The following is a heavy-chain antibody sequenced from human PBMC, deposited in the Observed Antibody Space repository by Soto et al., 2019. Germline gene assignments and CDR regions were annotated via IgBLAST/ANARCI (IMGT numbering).Heavy chain of an antibody. CDR1: GGSISSYY. CDR3: ARGTTGTTAGDWFDP. V-gene: IGHV4-59*01. Sequence: SETLSLTCTVSGGSISSYYWSWIRQPPGKGLEWIGYIYYSGSTNYNPSLKSRVTISVDTSKNQFSLKLSSVTAADTAVYYCARGTTGTTAGDWFDPWGQGTLVTVSS. CDR2: IYYSGST. J-gene: IGHJ5*02. D-gene: IGHD1-7*01.